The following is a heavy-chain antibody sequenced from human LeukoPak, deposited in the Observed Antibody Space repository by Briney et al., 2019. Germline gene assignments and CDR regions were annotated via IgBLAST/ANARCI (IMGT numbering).Heavy chain of an antibody. CDR2: ISSSSSYI. CDR1: GFTFSSYS. Sequence: PGGSLRLSCAASGFTFSSYSMNWVRQAPGKGLEWVSSISSSSSYIYYADSVKGRFTISRDNAKNSLYLQMNSLRAEDTAVYYCAGTYCGGDCYSMSDFDYWGQGTLVTASS. V-gene: IGHV3-21*01. D-gene: IGHD2-21*02. CDR3: AGTYCGGDCYSMSDFDY. J-gene: IGHJ4*02.